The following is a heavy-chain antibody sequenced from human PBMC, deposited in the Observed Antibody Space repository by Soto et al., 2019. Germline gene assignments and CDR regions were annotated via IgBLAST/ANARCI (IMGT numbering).Heavy chain of an antibody. V-gene: IGHV3-11*01. D-gene: IGHD2-15*01. CDR2: VSSSGSSI. Sequence: PGGSLRLSCAASGFTFSDYYMSWIRQAPGKGLESISAVSSSGSSIYYADSVKDRFTISRDNSKNTLFLQMGSLRPEDTAVYYCVKQAHGLDGVAFDYWGQGTQVTVSS. CDR1: GFTFSDYY. CDR3: VKQAHGLDGVAFDY. J-gene: IGHJ4*02.